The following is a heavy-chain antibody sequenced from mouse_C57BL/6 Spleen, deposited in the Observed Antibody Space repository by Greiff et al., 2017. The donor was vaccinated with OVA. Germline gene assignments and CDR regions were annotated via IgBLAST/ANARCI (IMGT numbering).Heavy chain of an antibody. CDR3: ARSGDTTRDWYFDV. D-gene: IGHD2-12*01. J-gene: IGHJ1*03. CDR2: INPSTGGT. CDR1: GYSFTGYY. V-gene: IGHV1-42*01. Sequence: EVQGVESGPELVKPGASVQISCKASGYSFTGYYMNWVKQRPEKSLEWIGEINPSTGGTNYNEKIKAKATLTVDKSSSTAYMQLKSLTSEDSAVYYCARSGDTTRDWYFDVWGTGTTVTVSS.